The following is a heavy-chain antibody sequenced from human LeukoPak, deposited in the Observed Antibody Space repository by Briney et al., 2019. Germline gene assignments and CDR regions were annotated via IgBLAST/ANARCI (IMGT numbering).Heavy chain of an antibody. D-gene: IGHD2-15*01. J-gene: IGHJ6*02. Sequence: GGSLKLSCAASGFTFSSYGMHWVRQAPGKGLEWVGVIYSDGSNKYYADYVQGRFTISRDNSKNTLYMQMNSLRAEDTAMYYCAKEIGWYDAYNYYGMDVWSQGTTVTV. CDR1: GFTFSSYG. CDR3: AKEIGWYDAYNYYGMDV. V-gene: IGHV3-30*18. CDR2: IYSDGSNK.